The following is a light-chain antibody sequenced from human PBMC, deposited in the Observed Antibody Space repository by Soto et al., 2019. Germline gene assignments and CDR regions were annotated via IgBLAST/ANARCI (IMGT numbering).Light chain of an antibody. CDR1: QGIRND. V-gene: IGKV1-6*01. CDR2: AAS. J-gene: IGKJ1*01. Sequence: AIQRTQSPSSLSASVGDRVTITCRANQGIRNDLGWYQQKPGKAPKLLIYAASSLQSGVPSRFSGSASGTEFTLTISRLLPEDFATYYCLQDYNYPWTFGQGTKVDIK. CDR3: LQDYNYPWT.